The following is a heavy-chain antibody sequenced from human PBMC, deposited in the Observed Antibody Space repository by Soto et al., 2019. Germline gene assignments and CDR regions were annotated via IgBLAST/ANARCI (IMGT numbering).Heavy chain of an antibody. D-gene: IGHD3-3*01. CDR2: IYYSGST. J-gene: IGHJ6*02. CDR1: GGSISSYY. V-gene: IGHV4-59*01. CDR3: AREGAIFGVARGGMDV. Sequence: QVQLQESGPGLVKPSETLSLTCTVSGGSISSYYWSWIRQPPGKGLEWVGYIYYSGSTNYNPSLTSRVTISVDTSKNQFSLKLSSVTAADTAVYYCAREGAIFGVARGGMDVWGQGTTVTVSS.